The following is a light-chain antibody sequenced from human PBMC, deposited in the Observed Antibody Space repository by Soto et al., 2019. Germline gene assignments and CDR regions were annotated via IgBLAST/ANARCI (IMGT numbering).Light chain of an antibody. CDR3: QSYDSSLRGV. V-gene: IGLV1-40*01. CDR1: NSDIGAGYD. CDR2: ANN. J-gene: IGLJ1*01. Sequence: QSVLTQPASVSGAPGQRVTISCTGSNSDIGAGYDVHWYQQLPGTAPKLVIYANNNRPSGVPDRFSASKSGTSASLAITGLQADDEADYYCQSYDSSLRGVFGTGTKLTVL.